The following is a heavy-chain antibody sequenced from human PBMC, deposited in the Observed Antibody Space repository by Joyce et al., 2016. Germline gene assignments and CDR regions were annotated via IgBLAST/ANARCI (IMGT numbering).Heavy chain of an antibody. CDR3: AAFAIHTLFDH. J-gene: IGHJ4*02. CDR2: GNPNSGGA. V-gene: IGHV1-2*02. CDR1: GYTFTAHY. D-gene: IGHD3-3*01. Sequence: QVQLVQSGAEVTKPGASVKVSCKASGYTFTAHYIHWVGQAPGQGLEWMGWGNPNSGGANYAQNFRGRVTITSDTSINTAYLDLSGLRSDDTAVYFCAAFAIHTLFDHWGQGTLITVSS.